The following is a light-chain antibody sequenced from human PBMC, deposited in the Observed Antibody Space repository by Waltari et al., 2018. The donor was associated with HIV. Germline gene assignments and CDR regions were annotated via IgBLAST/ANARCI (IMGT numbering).Light chain of an antibody. J-gene: IGKJ2*01. V-gene: IGKV1-39*01. CDR3: QQSYSRPRT. CDR2: DAS. CDR1: QSISSF. Sequence: DIQMTQSPSSVSASVGDRVTITCRASQSISSFLNWYQQKPGKAPELLIYDASTLQTGVPSRFSGSRSGTDFTLTISSLQLEDFATYYCQQSYSRPRTFGQGTKVEIK.